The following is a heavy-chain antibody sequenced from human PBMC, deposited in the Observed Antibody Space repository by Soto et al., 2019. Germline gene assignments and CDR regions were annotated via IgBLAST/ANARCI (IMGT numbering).Heavy chain of an antibody. D-gene: IGHD6-19*01. CDR3: ARHVQWLATQHFDY. J-gene: IGHJ4*02. V-gene: IGHV4-39*01. CDR2: VYYRGST. CDR1: GDSIGRGTYY. Sequence: XTLSLTCSETGDSIGRGTYYWGWIRQPPGKGLEWIGSVYYRGSTYYDPSLKSRVTISVDTSKNQLSLQLSSVSAADTAMYYCARHVQWLATQHFDYCGQGTLVTLSS.